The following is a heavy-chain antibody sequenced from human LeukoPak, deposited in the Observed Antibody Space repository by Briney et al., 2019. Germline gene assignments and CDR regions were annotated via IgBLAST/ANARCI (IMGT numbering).Heavy chain of an antibody. CDR1: GCTFSSYW. V-gene: IGHV3-7*01. Sequence: PGGSLRLSCAASGCTFSSYWMSWVRQAPGKGLEWVANIKQDGSEKYYVDSVKGRFTISRDNAKNSLYLQMNSLRAEDTAVYYCARDQEGGYFDYWGQGTLVTVSS. J-gene: IGHJ4*02. CDR2: IKQDGSEK. CDR3: ARDQEGGYFDY.